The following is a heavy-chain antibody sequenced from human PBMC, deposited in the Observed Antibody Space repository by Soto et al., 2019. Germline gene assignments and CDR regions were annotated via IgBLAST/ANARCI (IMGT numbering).Heavy chain of an antibody. D-gene: IGHD3-22*01. CDR2: ISYDGSNK. V-gene: IGHV3-30*18. CDR3: AKDPGYYDSSGWDYYYYGMDV. Sequence: PGGSLRLSCAASGFTFSSYGMHWVRQAPGKGLEWVAVISYDGSNKYYADSVKGRFTISRDNSKNTLYLQMNSLRAEDTAVYYCAKDPGYYDSSGWDYYYYGMDVWGQATTVTVSS. J-gene: IGHJ6*02. CDR1: GFTFSSYG.